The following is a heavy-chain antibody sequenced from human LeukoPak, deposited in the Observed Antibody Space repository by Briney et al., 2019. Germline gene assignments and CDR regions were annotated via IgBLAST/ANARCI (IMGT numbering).Heavy chain of an antibody. CDR1: GFSLRTSGMR. CDR2: IDWDDDK. D-gene: IGHD6-13*01. J-gene: IGHJ4*02. Sequence: SGPTLVNPTQALTLTCTFSGFSLRTSGMRVSWIRQPPGKALEWLALIDWDDDKFYSTSLKTRPTISKNTSKNQVVLTMTNIDPVDTATYSCARMMDSSSWYYFDYWGQGTLVTVSS. V-gene: IGHV2-70*04. CDR3: ARMMDSSSWYYFDY.